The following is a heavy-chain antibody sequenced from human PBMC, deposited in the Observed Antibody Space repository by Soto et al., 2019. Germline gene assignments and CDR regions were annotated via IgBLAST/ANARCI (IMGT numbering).Heavy chain of an antibody. CDR3: ARGIGYCGGDCGFDY. J-gene: IGHJ4*02. Sequence: HPGGSLRLSCAASGFTFSSYSVNWVRQSPGKGLEWLSYISSTSATIYHADSVKGRFTISRDNAKNSLYLQMNSLRAEDTAVYFCARGIGYCGGDCGFDYWGQGALVTVSS. CDR1: GFTFSSYS. D-gene: IGHD2-21*02. CDR2: ISSTSATI. V-gene: IGHV3-48*01.